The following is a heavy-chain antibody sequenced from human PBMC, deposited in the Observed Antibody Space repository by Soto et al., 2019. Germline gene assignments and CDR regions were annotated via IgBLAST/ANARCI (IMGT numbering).Heavy chain of an antibody. V-gene: IGHV4-59*01. CDR2: IYYSGST. J-gene: IGHJ4*02. CDR3: ARVPRGYSYGYLDY. D-gene: IGHD5-18*01. CDR1: GGSISSYY. Sequence: TLSLTCTVSGGSISSYYWSWIRQPPGKGLEWIGYIYYSGSTNYNPSLKSRVTISVDTSKNQFSLKLSSVTAADTAVYYCARVPRGYSYGYLDYWGQGTLVTVSS.